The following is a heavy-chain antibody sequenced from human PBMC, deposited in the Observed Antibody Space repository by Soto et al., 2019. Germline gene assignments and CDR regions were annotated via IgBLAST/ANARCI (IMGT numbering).Heavy chain of an antibody. Sequence: QVQLVESGGGVVQPGRSLRLSCAASGFTFSSYAMHWVRQAPGKGLEWVAVISYDGSNKYYADSVKGRFTISRDNSKNTLYLQMNSRRAEDTAVYYCARRGPRITMVRGVTYGMDVWGQGTTVTVSS. J-gene: IGHJ6*02. CDR1: GFTFSSYA. D-gene: IGHD3-10*01. CDR3: ARRGPRITMVRGVTYGMDV. V-gene: IGHV3-30-3*01. CDR2: ISYDGSNK.